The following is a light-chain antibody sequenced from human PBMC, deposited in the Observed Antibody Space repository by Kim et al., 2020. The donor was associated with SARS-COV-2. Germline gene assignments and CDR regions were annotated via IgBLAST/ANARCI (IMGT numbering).Light chain of an antibody. Sequence: QGFTVLLSGSMSNSVAGYYIHGYRQLPEPAPELLIYGNGNRTSRVPDRFSCSESDTSASLSITVLQAQDEAEYYYQSCDNGVSSAVFGGGTQLTVL. J-gene: IGLJ7*01. CDR1: MSNSVAGYY. CDR2: GNG. CDR3: QSCDNGVSSAV. V-gene: IGLV1-40*01.